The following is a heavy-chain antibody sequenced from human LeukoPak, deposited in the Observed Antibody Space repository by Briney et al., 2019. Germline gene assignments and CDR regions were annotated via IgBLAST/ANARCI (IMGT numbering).Heavy chain of an antibody. J-gene: IGHJ4*02. CDR2: MKSNSGDT. CDR3: ARGEDSSSWYPFDY. CDR1: GYTFTGYN. Sequence: GAAVKVTCKTSGYTFTGYNINWVRQAPGQGLEWMGWMKSNSGDTHFAQKFQGRVTMTRNTSISTAFMELSSLRSEDTAVYYCARGEDSSSWYPFDYWGQGSLVTVSS. D-gene: IGHD6-13*01. V-gene: IGHV1-8*01.